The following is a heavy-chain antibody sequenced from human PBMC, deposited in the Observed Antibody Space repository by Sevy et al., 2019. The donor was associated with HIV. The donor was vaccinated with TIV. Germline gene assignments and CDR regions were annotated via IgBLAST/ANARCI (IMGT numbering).Heavy chain of an antibody. D-gene: IGHD2-21*01. CDR1: GFTFGDFA. V-gene: IGHV3-49*03. Sequence: GGSLRLSCTTSGFTFGDFAMSWFRQAPGKGLEWVGFIRSKDNGGTTEYAASMKGRLTISRDDSKNIAYMQMNSLKTEDTAVYFCTRDGGGGNILASYYYYDMDVWGQGTTVTVSS. CDR2: IRSKDNGGTT. CDR3: TRDGGGGNILASYYYYDMDV. J-gene: IGHJ6*02.